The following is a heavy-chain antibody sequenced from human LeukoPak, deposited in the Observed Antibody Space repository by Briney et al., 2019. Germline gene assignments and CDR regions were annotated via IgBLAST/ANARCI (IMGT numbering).Heavy chain of an antibody. J-gene: IGHJ4*02. D-gene: IGHD3-3*01. CDR1: GGSISSYY. CDR2: IYYSGST. Sequence: PSETLSLTCTVSGGSISSYYWSWIRQPPGKGLEWIGYIYYSGSTNYNPSLKSRVTISVDTSKNQFSLKLSSATAADTAVYYCARASKPPFGVVIEGLFDYWGQGTLVTVSS. CDR3: ARASKPPFGVVIEGLFDY. V-gene: IGHV4-59*01.